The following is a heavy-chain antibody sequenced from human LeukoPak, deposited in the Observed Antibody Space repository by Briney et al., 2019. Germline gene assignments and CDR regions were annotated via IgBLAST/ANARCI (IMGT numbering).Heavy chain of an antibody. CDR3: ARGLEWLTRRHTWFDP. V-gene: IGHV1-46*01. D-gene: IGHD3-3*01. J-gene: IGHJ5*02. CDR1: GYIFTSYS. Sequence: ASVKVSCKASGYIFTSYSMHWVRRAPGQGLEWMGIINPSGGTTNYAQKFQGRVTMTTDTSTSTAYMELRSLRSDDTAVYYCARGLEWLTRRHTWFDPWGQGTLVTVSS. CDR2: INPSGGTT.